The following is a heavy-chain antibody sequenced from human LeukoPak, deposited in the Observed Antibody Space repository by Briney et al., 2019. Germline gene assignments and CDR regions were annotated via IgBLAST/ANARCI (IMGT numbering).Heavy chain of an antibody. D-gene: IGHD6-19*01. V-gene: IGHV3-23*01. CDR1: GFTLSNHA. Sequence: GGSLRLSCAASGFTLSNHAMIWVRQAPGKGLEWVSSISGSGAMTYYADSVKGRFTISRDNAMDTLYLQMHSLRAEDTAVYFCAKGSKAVLFTRDHYMDVWGKGTTVTISS. CDR2: ISGSGAMT. J-gene: IGHJ6*03. CDR3: AKGSKAVLFTRDHYMDV.